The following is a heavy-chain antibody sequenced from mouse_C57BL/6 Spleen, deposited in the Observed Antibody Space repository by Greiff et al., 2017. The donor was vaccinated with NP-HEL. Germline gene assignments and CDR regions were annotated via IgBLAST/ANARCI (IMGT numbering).Heavy chain of an antibody. D-gene: IGHD2-14*01. V-gene: IGHV14-4*01. CDR1: GFNIKDDY. J-gene: IGHJ2*01. Sequence: VHVKQSGAELVRPGASVKLSCTASGFNIKDDYMHWVKQRPEQGLEWIGWIDPENGDTEYASKFQGKATITADTSSNTAYLQLSSLTSEDTAVYYCTSYDDYFDYWGQGTTLTVSS. CDR3: TSYDDYFDY. CDR2: IDPENGDT.